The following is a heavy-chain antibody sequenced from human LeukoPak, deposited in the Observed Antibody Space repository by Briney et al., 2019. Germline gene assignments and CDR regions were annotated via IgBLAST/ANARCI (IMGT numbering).Heavy chain of an antibody. J-gene: IGHJ4*02. V-gene: IGHV4-31*03. CDR2: IYYSGST. Sequence: SETLSLTCTVSGGSISSGGYYWSWIRQHPGKGLEWIGYIYYSGSTYYNPSLKSRVTISVDTSKNQFSLKLSSVTAADTAVYYCARDRSGDDYVWDYWGQGTLVTVSS. CDR1: GGSISSGGYY. D-gene: IGHD3-16*01. CDR3: ARDRSGDDYVWDY.